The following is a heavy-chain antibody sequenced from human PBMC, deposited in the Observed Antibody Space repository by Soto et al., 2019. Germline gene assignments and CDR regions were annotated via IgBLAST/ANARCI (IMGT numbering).Heavy chain of an antibody. Sequence: SLRLSCAASGFTFSSYGMHWVRQAPGKGLEWVAVIWYDGSNKYYADSVKGRFTISRDNSKNTLYLQMNSLRAEDTAVYYCARFTDGYNTFDYWGQGTLVTVSS. V-gene: IGHV3-33*01. CDR1: GFTFSSYG. CDR3: ARFTDGYNTFDY. D-gene: IGHD5-12*01. CDR2: IWYDGSNK. J-gene: IGHJ4*02.